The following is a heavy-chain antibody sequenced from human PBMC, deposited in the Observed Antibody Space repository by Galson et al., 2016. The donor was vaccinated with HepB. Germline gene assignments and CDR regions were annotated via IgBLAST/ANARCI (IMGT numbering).Heavy chain of an antibody. V-gene: IGHV3-23*01. J-gene: IGHJ6*02. CDR3: AKIIHYYYYYGMDV. Sequence: SLRLSCAASGFTFNTYAMTWVRQAPGKGLEWVSLISHSGATTYYADSVKGRFTISRDNSKNTLYLQMNSLRAEDTALYYCAKIIHYYYYYGMDVWGQGTTVTVSS. D-gene: IGHD2/OR15-2a*01. CDR1: GFTFNTYA. CDR2: ISHSGATT.